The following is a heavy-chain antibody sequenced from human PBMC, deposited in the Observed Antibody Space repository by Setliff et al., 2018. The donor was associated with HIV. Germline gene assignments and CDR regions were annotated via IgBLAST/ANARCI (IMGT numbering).Heavy chain of an antibody. J-gene: IGHJ4*02. CDR2: ISPDNANT. CDR3: AREYPRVAGPTPYYFDY. Sequence: ASVKVSCKASGFTFTRYFMHWVRQAPGQGLEWMGWISPDNANTRISQKFRGSVTMTRDTSTSTVYMELSSLTSEDTAVYFCAREYPRVAGPTPYYFDYWGQGTLVTVSS. D-gene: IGHD2-15*01. V-gene: IGHV1-2*02. CDR1: GFTFTRYF.